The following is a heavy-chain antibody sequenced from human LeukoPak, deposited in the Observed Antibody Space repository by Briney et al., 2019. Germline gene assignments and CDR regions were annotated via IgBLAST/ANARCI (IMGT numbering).Heavy chain of an antibody. J-gene: IGHJ5*02. CDR3: ARAGGVVVAATHNWFDP. V-gene: IGHV1-8*01. D-gene: IGHD2-15*01. Sequence: GASVKVSCKASGYTFTSYDINWVRQATGQGLEWMGWMNPNSGNTGYAQKFQGRVTMTRNTSISTAYMELSSLRSEDTAVYYCARAGGVVVAATHNWFDPWGQGTLVTVSS. CDR2: MNPNSGNT. CDR1: GYTFTSYD.